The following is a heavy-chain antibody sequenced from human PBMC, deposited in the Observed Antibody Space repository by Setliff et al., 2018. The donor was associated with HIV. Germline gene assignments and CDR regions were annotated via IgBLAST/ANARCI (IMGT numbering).Heavy chain of an antibody. D-gene: IGHD3-3*01. CDR2: INHSGST. CDR3: ARVDGYDFWSGYYTPHAFDI. CDR1: GGSFSGYY. J-gene: IGHJ3*02. Sequence: SETLSLTCAAYGGSFSGYYWSWIRQPPGKGLEWIGEINHSGSTNYNPSLKSRVTISVDTSKNQFSLKLSSVTAADTAVYYCARVDGYDFWSGYYTPHAFDIWGQGTMVTVSS. V-gene: IGHV4-34*01.